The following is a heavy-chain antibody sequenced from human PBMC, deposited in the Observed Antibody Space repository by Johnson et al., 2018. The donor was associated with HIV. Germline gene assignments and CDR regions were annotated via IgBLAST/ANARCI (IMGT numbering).Heavy chain of an antibody. CDR3: ASAGRNFWSGYSSNAFDI. J-gene: IGHJ3*02. CDR1: GFSFSDHF. Sequence: EVQLVESGGGLVQPGGSLRLSCLGSGFSFSDHFMYWVRQAPGKGLEWVGRIRNKPSSYSTEYAASVKGRFTISRDNSKNTVYLQTNSLRAEDSAVYYCASAGRNFWSGYSSNAFDIWGQGTMVTVSS. V-gene: IGHV3-72*01. CDR2: IRNKPSSYST. D-gene: IGHD3-3*01.